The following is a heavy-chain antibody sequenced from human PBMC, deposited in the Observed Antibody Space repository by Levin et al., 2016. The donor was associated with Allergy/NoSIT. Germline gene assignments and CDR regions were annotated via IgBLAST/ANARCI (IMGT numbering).Heavy chain of an antibody. CDR2: IFSNDEK. V-gene: IGHV2-26*01. Sequence: WIRQPPGKALEWLAHIFSNDEKSYSTSLKSRLTISKDTSKSQVVLTMTNMDPVDTATYYCARIAPYGDVAYWGQGTLVTVSS. J-gene: IGHJ4*02. D-gene: IGHD4-17*01. CDR3: ARIAPYGDVAY.